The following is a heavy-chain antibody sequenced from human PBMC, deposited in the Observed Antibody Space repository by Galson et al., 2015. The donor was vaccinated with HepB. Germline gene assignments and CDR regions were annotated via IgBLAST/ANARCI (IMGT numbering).Heavy chain of an antibody. Sequence: VKVSCKASGFTFTSSAVQWVRQARGQRLEWIGWIVLGSGNTNYAQKFQERVTFTRDMSTSTAYMELSSLRSEDTAVYYCAAGIFVTYYYYMDVWGKGTTVTVSS. CDR1: GFTFTSSA. CDR3: AAGIFVTYYYYMDV. D-gene: IGHD3-3*02. CDR2: IVLGSGNT. J-gene: IGHJ6*03. V-gene: IGHV1-58*01.